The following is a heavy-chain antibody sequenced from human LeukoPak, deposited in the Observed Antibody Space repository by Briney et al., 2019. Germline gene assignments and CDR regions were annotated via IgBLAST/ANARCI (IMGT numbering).Heavy chain of an antibody. CDR1: GFTFKTHA. V-gene: IGHV3-23*01. Sequence: PGGSLRLSCAASGFTFKTHAMSWVRQAPGKGLERVSRIDDSGVIRSNADSVKGRFTISRDNSKMTLTLQMNSLRAEDTAVYYCAKRLKRNYYYHYAMDVWGQGTTVTVSS. D-gene: IGHD3-22*01. CDR3: AKRLKRNYYYHYAMDV. J-gene: IGHJ6*02. CDR2: IDDSGVIR.